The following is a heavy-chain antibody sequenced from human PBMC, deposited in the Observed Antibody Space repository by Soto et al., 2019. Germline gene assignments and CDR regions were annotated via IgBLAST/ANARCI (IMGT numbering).Heavy chain of an antibody. CDR2: ISYDGSNK. D-gene: IGHD6-13*01. CDR1: GFTFSGYA. Sequence: PGGSLRLSCAASGFTFSGYAMHWVRQAPGKGLEWVAVISYDGSNKYYADSVKGRFTISRDNSKNTLYLQMNSLRAEDTAVYYCARCRSSWYPLDYWGQGTLVTVSS. CDR3: ARCRSSWYPLDY. V-gene: IGHV3-30-3*01. J-gene: IGHJ4*02.